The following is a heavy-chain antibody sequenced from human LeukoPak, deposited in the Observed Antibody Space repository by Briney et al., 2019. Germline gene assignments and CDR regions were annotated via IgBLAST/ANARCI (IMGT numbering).Heavy chain of an antibody. J-gene: IGHJ4*02. CDR3: AKDRFAVGANFFDY. Sequence: GGSLRLSCAASGFTFSSYGMHWVRQAPGKGLEWVAVIWYDGSNKYYADSVKGRFTISRDNSKNTLYLQTNSLRAEDTAVYYCAKDRFAVGANFFDYWGQGTLVTVSS. V-gene: IGHV3-33*06. CDR1: GFTFSSYG. D-gene: IGHD1-26*01. CDR2: IWYDGSNK.